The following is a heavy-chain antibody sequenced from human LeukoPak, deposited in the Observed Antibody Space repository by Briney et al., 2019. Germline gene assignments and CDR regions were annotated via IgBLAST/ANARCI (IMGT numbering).Heavy chain of an antibody. CDR1: GGSISSSNW. CDR3: ARALWGGYFDY. V-gene: IGHV4-4*02. CDR2: IYHSGST. Sequence: SETLSLTCAVSGGSISSSNWWNWVRQPPGKGLEWIGEIYHSGSTNYNPSLKSRVTISVDKSKSQFSLKLSSVTAADAAVYYCARALWGGYFDYWGQGTLVTVSS. D-gene: IGHD1-26*01. J-gene: IGHJ4*02.